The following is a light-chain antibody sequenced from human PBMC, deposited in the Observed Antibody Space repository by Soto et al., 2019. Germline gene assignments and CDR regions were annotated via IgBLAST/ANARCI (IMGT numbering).Light chain of an antibody. Sequence: VLTQSPGTLSLSPGERATLSCRASQRVSNNYLAWYQQKPGQAPRLLIYGASSRATGIPDRFAGSGSGTDFTLTISRLEPEDFAVYYCQQYGSSPRTFGQGTKVEVK. CDR3: QQYGSSPRT. V-gene: IGKV3-20*01. CDR2: GAS. J-gene: IGKJ1*01. CDR1: QRVSNNY.